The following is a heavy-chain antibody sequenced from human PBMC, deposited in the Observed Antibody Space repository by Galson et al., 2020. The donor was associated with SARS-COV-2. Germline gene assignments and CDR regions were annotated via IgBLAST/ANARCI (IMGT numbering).Heavy chain of an antibody. CDR3: ARVSLAYCGGDCYSDGAVWFDP. CDR1: GGSISSSSYY. V-gene: IGHV4-39*01. CDR2: IYYSGST. J-gene: IGHJ5*02. Sequence: SETLSLTCTVSGGSISSSSYYWGWIRQPPGKGLEWIGSIYYSGSTYYNPSLKSRVTISVDTTKNQFSLKLSSVTAADTAVYYCARVSLAYCGGDCYSDGAVWFDPWGQGTLVTVSS. D-gene: IGHD2-21*02.